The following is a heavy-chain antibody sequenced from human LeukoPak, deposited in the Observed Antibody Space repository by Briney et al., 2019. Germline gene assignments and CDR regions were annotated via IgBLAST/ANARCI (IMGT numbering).Heavy chain of an antibody. J-gene: IGHJ4*02. CDR1: GGSISSYY. CDR3: ARLPRLDCSSTSCYFDY. Sequence: SETLSLTCTVSGGSISSYYWSWIRQPPGKGLEWIGYIYYSGSTNYNPSLKSRVTISVDTSKNQFSLKLSSVTAADTAVYYCARLPRLDCSSTSCYFDYWGQGTLVTVSS. CDR2: IYYSGST. D-gene: IGHD2-2*01. V-gene: IGHV4-59*08.